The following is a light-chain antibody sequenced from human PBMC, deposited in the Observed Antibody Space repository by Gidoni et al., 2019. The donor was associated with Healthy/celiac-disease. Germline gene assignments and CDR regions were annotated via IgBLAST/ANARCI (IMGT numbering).Light chain of an antibody. CDR1: QSISSY. Sequence: DIQMNLSLSSLSASVGDRVTITSRASQSISSYLNWYQQKPGKAPKLLIYAASSLQSGVPSRFSGSGSGTDFTLTISSLQPEDFATDYCQQSYSTPRTFGQXTKLEIK. J-gene: IGKJ2*01. CDR3: QQSYSTPRT. V-gene: IGKV1-39*01. CDR2: AAS.